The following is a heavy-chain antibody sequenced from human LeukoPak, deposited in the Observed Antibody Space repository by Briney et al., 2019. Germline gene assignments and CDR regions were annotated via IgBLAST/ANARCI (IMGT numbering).Heavy chain of an antibody. V-gene: IGHV3-23*01. J-gene: IGHJ4*02. Sequence: PGGSLRLSCAASGFTFSSYAVSWVRQAPGKGLEWVSAISGSGGSTYYADSVKGRFTISRDNSKNTLYPQMNSLRAEDTAVYYCAKATSCCQGGVFDYWGQGTLVTVSS. D-gene: IGHD2-2*01. CDR3: AKATSCCQGGVFDY. CDR2: ISGSGGST. CDR1: GFTFSSYA.